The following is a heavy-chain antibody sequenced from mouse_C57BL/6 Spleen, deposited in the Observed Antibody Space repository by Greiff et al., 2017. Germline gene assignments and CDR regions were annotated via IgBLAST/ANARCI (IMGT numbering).Heavy chain of an antibody. CDR3: ARKGNYYGPLYWYFDV. CDR1: GYTFTGYW. V-gene: IGHV1-9*01. J-gene: IGHJ1*03. D-gene: IGHD1-1*01. CDR2: ILPGSGST. Sequence: QVQLKESGAELMKPGASVQLSCKATGYTFTGYWIEWVKQRPGHGLEWIGEILPGSGSTNYNEKFKGKATFTADTSSNTAYMQLSSLTTEDSAIYYCARKGNYYGPLYWYFDVWGTGTTVTVSS.